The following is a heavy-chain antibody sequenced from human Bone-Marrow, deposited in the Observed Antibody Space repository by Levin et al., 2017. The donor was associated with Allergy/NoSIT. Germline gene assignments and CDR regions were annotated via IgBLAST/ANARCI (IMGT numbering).Heavy chain of an antibody. CDR2: IYHGGRT. J-gene: IGHJ4*02. CDR3: ARDPLDYGTNSGNY. CDR1: GGSISSSTW. Sequence: SETLSLTCTVSGGSISSSTWWSRVRQSPGKGLEWIGEIYHGGRTNYNPSLKSRVSMSVDKSKSQFSLKLSSVTAADTAVYYCARDPLDYGTNSGNYWGQGTLVTVSS. D-gene: IGHD4-17*01. V-gene: IGHV4-4*02.